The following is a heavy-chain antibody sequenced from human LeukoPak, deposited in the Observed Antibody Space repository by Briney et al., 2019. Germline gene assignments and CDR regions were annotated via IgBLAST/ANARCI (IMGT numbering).Heavy chain of an antibody. V-gene: IGHV3-30*03. CDR2: ISYDGSNK. J-gene: IGHJ3*02. CDR1: GFTFSSYG. CDR3: TRVGYCATTSCRTAFDI. D-gene: IGHD2-2*01. Sequence: GGSLRLSCAASGFTFSSYGMHWVRQAPGKGLEWVAVISYDGSNKYYADSVKGRFTISRDNSKNTLYLQMNSLRAEDTAVYYCTRVGYCATTSCRTAFDIWGQGTMVTVSS.